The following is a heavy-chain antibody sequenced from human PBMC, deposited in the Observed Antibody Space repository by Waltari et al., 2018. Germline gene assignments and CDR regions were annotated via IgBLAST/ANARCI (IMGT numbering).Heavy chain of an antibody. CDR1: GFTFSSYS. D-gene: IGHD1-1*01. Sequence: EVQLVESGGGLVKPGGSLRLSCAASGFTFSSYSMNWVRQAPGKGLEWVSSISSSSSYIDYADSVKGRFTIARDNAKNSLYLQMNSLRAEDTAVYYCATELDNPHYYYYYMDVWGKGTTVTVSS. CDR2: ISSSSSYI. CDR3: ATELDNPHYYYYYMDV. V-gene: IGHV3-21*01. J-gene: IGHJ6*03.